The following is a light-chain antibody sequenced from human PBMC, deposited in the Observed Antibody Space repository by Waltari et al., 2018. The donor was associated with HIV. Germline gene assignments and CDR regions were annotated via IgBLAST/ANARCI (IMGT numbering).Light chain of an antibody. Sequence: QSVLTQPPSASGTPGQTVTISCSGSRSNIGSNTVNWYQHLPGTAPKLLIYSNNVRPSGVPDRFSGFKSGTSASLAISGLQSQDEADYYCTTWDDRVNALVFGGGTEVTVL. CDR3: TTWDDRVNALV. CDR1: RSNIGSNT. J-gene: IGLJ3*02. V-gene: IGLV1-44*01. CDR2: SNN.